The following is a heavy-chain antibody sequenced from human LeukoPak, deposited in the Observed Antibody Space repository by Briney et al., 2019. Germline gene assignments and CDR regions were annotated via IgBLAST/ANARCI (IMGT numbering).Heavy chain of an antibody. D-gene: IGHD2-2*01. CDR3: ARELGTMAAFDP. CDR2: IYYSGST. Sequence: SETLSLTCTVSGGSISSSSYYWGWIRQPPGKGLEWIGSIYYSGSTYYNPSLKSRVTISVDTSKNQFSLKLSSVTAADTAVYYCARELGTMAAFDPWGQGTLVTVSS. V-gene: IGHV4-39*07. CDR1: GGSISSSSYY. J-gene: IGHJ5*02.